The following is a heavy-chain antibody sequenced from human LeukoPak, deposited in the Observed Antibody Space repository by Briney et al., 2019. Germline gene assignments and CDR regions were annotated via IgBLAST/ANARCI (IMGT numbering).Heavy chain of an antibody. Sequence: SETLSLTCTVSGGSISGDYWAWIRQPPGKGLEWIGNVYYSGSTYYNPSLKSRVTISVDTSKKQFSLKLTSVTAADTAVYYCAKRGRYYFDQWGQGTLVTVSS. CDR3: AKRGRYYFDQ. V-gene: IGHV4-39*01. CDR2: VYYSGST. J-gene: IGHJ4*02. CDR1: GGSISGDY.